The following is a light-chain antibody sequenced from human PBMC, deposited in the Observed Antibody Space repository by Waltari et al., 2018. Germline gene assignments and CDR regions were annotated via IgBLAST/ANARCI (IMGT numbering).Light chain of an antibody. Sequence: QSALTQPASVSGSPGQSITISCTGTSSDFGNYNLVSWYQRHPGKPPKLIIYEDTKRPSDISNHFSASKSGNTASLTISGLQAEDEADYFCCSYADSNTWVFGGGTRLTVL. J-gene: IGLJ3*02. CDR1: SSDFGNYNL. V-gene: IGLV2-23*01. CDR2: EDT. CDR3: CSYADSNTWV.